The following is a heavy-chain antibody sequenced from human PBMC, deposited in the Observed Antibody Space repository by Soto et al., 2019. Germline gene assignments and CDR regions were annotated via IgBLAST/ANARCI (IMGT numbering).Heavy chain of an antibody. CDR2: IYWDDDK. V-gene: IGHV2-5*02. J-gene: IGHJ3*02. Sequence: QITLKESGPTLVKPTQTLTLTCTFSGFSLSTSGVGVGWIRQPPGKALEWLALIYWDDDKRYSPSLKSRLTITKDTSKNQVVLTMTNMDPVDTATYYCAHRRQKRTVVVVAATSENRFHHDAFDIWGQGTMVTVSS. D-gene: IGHD2-15*01. CDR1: GFSLSTSGVG. CDR3: AHRRQKRTVVVVAATSENRFHHDAFDI.